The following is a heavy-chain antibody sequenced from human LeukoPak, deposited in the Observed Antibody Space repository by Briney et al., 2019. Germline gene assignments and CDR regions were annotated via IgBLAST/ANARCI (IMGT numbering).Heavy chain of an antibody. D-gene: IGHD1-26*01. CDR1: GYTFSSYW. CDR3: ARRSSGSPPYYFDY. CDR2: INSDGSTT. Sequence: SCKASGYTFSSYWMHWVRQAPGKGLVWVSRINSDGSTTNYADSVKGRFTISRDNAKNTLYLQMNSLRAEDTAVYYCARRSSGSPPYYFDYWGQGTLVTVSS. V-gene: IGHV3-74*01. J-gene: IGHJ4*02.